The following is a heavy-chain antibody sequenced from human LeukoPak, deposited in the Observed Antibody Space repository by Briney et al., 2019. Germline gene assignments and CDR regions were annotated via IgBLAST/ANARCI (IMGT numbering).Heavy chain of an antibody. CDR3: AGHGFYGSGSYYNFAHFDY. Sequence: SETLSLTCTVSGGSISSSSYYWGWIRQPPGKGLEWIGSIYYSGSTYYNPSLKSRVTISVDTSKNQFSLKLSSVTAADTAVYYCAGHGFYGSGSYYNFAHFDYWGQGTLVTVSS. CDR2: IYYSGST. J-gene: IGHJ4*02. CDR1: GGSISSSSYY. D-gene: IGHD3-10*01. V-gene: IGHV4-39*01.